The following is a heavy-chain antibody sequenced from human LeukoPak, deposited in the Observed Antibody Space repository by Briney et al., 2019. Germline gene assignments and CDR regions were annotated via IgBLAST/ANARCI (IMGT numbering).Heavy chain of an antibody. J-gene: IGHJ3*02. D-gene: IGHD3-22*01. V-gene: IGHV3-30*18. CDR1: GFTFSSYG. CDR2: ISYDESNK. CDR3: AKDPGGSSGYPDAFDI. Sequence: GGSLRLSCAASGFTFSSYGMHWVRQAPGKGLEWVAVISYDESNKYYADSVKGRFTISRDNSKNTLYLQMNSLRAEDTAVYYCAKDPGGSSGYPDAFDIWGQGTMVTVSS.